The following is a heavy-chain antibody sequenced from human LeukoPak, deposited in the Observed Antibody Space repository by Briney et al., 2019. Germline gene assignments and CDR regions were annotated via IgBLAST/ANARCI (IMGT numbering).Heavy chain of an antibody. CDR3: ARGAPPQN. V-gene: IGHV4-39*07. CDR1: GGSISSSSYY. Sequence: SETLSLTCTVSGGSISSSSYYWGWIRQPPGKGLEWIESVYYTGASYYNPSLKSRVTISIDTSKKHFSLKLTSVTAADTAVYYCARGAPPQNWGQGTLVTVSS. CDR2: VYYTGAS. J-gene: IGHJ4*02.